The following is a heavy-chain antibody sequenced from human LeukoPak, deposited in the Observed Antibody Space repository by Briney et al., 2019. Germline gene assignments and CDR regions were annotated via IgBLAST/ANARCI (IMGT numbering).Heavy chain of an antibody. CDR2: IYHSGST. V-gene: IGHV4-38-2*02. CDR1: GYSISSGYY. CDR3: ARNEAVAGYYFDY. Sequence: SETLSLTCTVSGYSISSGYYWGWLRQPPGKGLEWIGSIYHSGSTYYNPSLKSRVTISVDTSKNQFSLKLSSVTAADTAVYYCARNEAVAGYYFDYWGQGTLVTVSS. D-gene: IGHD6-19*01. J-gene: IGHJ4*02.